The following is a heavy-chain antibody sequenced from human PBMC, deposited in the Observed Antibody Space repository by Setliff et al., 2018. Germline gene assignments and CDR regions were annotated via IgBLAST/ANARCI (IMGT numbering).Heavy chain of an antibody. V-gene: IGHV1-18*01. CDR2: SSPYSGNT. D-gene: IGHD2-2*01. Sequence: ASVKVSCKASAYILSSYGVTWVRQAPGQGLEWMGWSSPYSGNTYYAPALQGRVTMTTDTSTTTAYLELRSLTSDDTAVYYCSRLVRYCTTTSCQGASGAEFWGQGTLVTVSS. CDR1: AYILSSYG. J-gene: IGHJ4*02. CDR3: SRLVRYCTTTSCQGASGAEF.